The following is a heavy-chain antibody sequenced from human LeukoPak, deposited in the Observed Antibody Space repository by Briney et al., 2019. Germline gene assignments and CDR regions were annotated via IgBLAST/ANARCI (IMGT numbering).Heavy chain of an antibody. CDR3: ARDGIFDY. CDR1: GFTVSANF. V-gene: IGHV3-53*01. CDR2: IYTGGST. Sequence: SGGSLRLSCAASGFTVSANFMSWVRQAPGKGLEWVSVIYTGGSTYYADSVKGRFTISRDDAKKSLYLQMNSLRAEDTAVYYCARDGIFDYWGQGTLVTVSS. J-gene: IGHJ4*02.